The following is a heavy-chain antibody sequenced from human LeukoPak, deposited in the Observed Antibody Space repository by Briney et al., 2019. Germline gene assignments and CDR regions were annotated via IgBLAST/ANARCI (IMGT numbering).Heavy chain of an antibody. V-gene: IGHV3-21*01. CDR3: ARDFDYGDQDH. Sequence: GGSLRLSCAASGFTFSSYSMNWVRQAPGKGLEWVSSISSSSSYTYYADSVKGRFTISRDNAKNSLYLQMNSLRAEDTAVYYCARDFDYGDQDHWGQGTLVTVSS. D-gene: IGHD4-17*01. CDR1: GFTFSSYS. CDR2: ISSSSSYT. J-gene: IGHJ4*02.